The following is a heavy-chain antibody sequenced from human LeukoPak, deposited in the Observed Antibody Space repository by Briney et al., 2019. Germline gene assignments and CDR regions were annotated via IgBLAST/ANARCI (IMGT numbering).Heavy chain of an antibody. CDR3: SGYDYGMDV. J-gene: IGHJ6*02. Sequence: GGSLRLSCEASVFTFSDSAIHWVRQAPGKGLEWVGRIRNRANNYATVYSASVEGRFSMSRDDSKNTAYLQMNSLKTEDTAIYYCSGYDYGMDVWGQGTTVTVSS. CDR2: IRNRANNYAT. V-gene: IGHV3-73*01. CDR1: VFTFSDSA.